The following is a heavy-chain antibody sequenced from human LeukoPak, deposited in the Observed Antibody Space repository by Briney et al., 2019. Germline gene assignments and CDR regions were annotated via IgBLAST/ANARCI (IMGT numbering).Heavy chain of an antibody. D-gene: IGHD2-2*01. J-gene: IGHJ3*02. CDR3: AKLGVVPAAHDAFDI. CDR1: GFTCSTSG. Sequence: GGSLRLSCAGSGFTCSTSGMNWVRQAPGEGLELASFIGTGSSDIYYADSVKGRFTISRDNSENTLYLQMNSLRAEDTAVYYCAKLGVVPAAHDAFDIWGQGTMVTVSS. CDR2: IGTGSSDI. V-gene: IGHV3-48*01.